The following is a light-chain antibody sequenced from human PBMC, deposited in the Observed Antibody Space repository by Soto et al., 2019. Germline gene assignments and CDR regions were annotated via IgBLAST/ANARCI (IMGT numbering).Light chain of an antibody. J-gene: IGKJ5*01. CDR1: QSISNNY. V-gene: IGKV3-11*01. CDR3: QQRSNWPSIT. Sequence: EIVLTPSPGILSLSPGERATLSCRASQSISNNYLAWYQQKPGQAPRLVIYDAFNRATGIPARFSGSGSGTDFTLTISSLEPEDFAVYYCQQRSNWPSITFGQGTRLEI. CDR2: DAF.